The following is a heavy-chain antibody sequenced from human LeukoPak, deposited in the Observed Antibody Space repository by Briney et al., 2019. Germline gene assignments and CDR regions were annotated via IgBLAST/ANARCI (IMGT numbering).Heavy chain of an antibody. D-gene: IGHD4-23*01. CDR3: AKDSELRWGYFDY. CDR1: GFSFSSYA. Sequence: GGSPRLSCAASGFSFSSYAMSWVRQAPGKGLEWVSAISGSGGSTYYADSVKGRFTISRDNSKNTLYLQMNSLRAEDTDVYYCAKDSELRWGYFDYWGQGTLVTVSS. CDR2: ISGSGGST. J-gene: IGHJ4*02. V-gene: IGHV3-23*01.